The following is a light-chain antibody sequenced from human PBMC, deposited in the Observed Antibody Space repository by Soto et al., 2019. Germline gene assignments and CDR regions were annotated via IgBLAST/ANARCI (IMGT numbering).Light chain of an antibody. CDR1: EGISNC. CDR3: LQYNSYPYT. Sequence: DIQMTQSPSALSASVGDRVTITCRANEGISNCLAWFQQKPGKVPKRLTYTASSFQSGVPSRFSGSGSGTEFTLTISNLQPEDFATYYCLQYNSYPYTFGEGTKLEIK. J-gene: IGKJ2*01. CDR2: TAS. V-gene: IGKV1-17*03.